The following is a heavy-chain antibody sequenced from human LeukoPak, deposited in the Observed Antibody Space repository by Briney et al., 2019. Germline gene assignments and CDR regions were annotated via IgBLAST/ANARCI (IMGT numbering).Heavy chain of an antibody. V-gene: IGHV1-18*01. J-gene: IGHJ4*02. CDR3: ARDYYYDSLAYFDY. Sequence: ASVKVSCKASGYTFTSYGISWVRRAPGQGLEWMGWISAYNGNTNYAQKLQGRVTMTTDTSTSTAYMELRSLRSDDTAVYYCARDYYYDSLAYFDYWGQGTLVTVSS. CDR2: ISAYNGNT. D-gene: IGHD3-22*01. CDR1: GYTFTSYG.